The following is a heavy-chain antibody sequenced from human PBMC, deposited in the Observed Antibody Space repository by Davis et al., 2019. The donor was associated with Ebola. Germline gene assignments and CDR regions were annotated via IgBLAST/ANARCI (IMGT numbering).Heavy chain of an antibody. CDR3: ARDSCRSVTCYDYYYYMDV. J-gene: IGHJ6*03. V-gene: IGHV3-30*04. D-gene: IGHD2-2*01. Sequence: GESLKISCAASGFTFSNHAIHWVRQAPGKGLEWVAVISYDGTNKYYADSAKGLFTISRDKSKNTLYLQMNSLRPEDTAVYFCARDSCRSVTCYDYYYYMDVWGKGTTVTVSS. CDR1: GFTFSNHA. CDR2: ISYDGTNK.